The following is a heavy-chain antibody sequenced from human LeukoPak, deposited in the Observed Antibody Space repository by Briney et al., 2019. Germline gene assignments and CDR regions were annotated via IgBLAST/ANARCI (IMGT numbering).Heavy chain of an antibody. CDR3: ARGLVMAVAGTRDAFDM. D-gene: IGHD6-19*01. V-gene: IGHV3-53*01. Sequence: QPGGSLRLSCAASGFTVSSSYMSWVRQAPGKGLEWVSVIYSGGTTYYADSVKGRFTISRDNSKNTLYLQMNSLRAEDTAVYYCARGLVMAVAGTRDAFDMWGQGTVVTVSS. CDR2: IYSGGTT. CDR1: GFTVSSSY. J-gene: IGHJ3*02.